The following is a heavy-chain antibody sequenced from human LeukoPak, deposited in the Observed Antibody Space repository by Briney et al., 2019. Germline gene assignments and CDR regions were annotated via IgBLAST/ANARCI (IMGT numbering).Heavy chain of an antibody. CDR3: ARVQVIWGSNYYYGMDV. D-gene: IGHD3-16*01. J-gene: IGHJ6*02. Sequence: GRSLRLSCAASGFTFSSYAMHWVRQAPGKGLEWVAVISYDGSNKYYADSVKGRFTISRDNSKNTLYLQMNSLRAEDTAVYYCARVQVIWGSNYYYGMDVWGQGTTVTVSS. V-gene: IGHV3-30-3*01. CDR1: GFTFSSYA. CDR2: ISYDGSNK.